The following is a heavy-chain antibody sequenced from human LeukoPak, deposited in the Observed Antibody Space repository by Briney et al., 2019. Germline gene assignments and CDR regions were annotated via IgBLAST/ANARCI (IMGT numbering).Heavy chain of an antibody. CDR3: GKGTVAGTWGNNWFDP. Sequence: GGSLRLSCAASGFTFSTYAMNWVRQAPGKGLEWVSVISYTGSTTYYADSVKGRFTISRDNSKNTLFLQMNSLRAEDTAVYYCGKGTVAGTWGNNWFDPWGQGTLVTVPS. CDR1: GFTFSTYA. CDR2: ISYTGSTT. V-gene: IGHV3-23*01. J-gene: IGHJ5*02. D-gene: IGHD3-16*01.